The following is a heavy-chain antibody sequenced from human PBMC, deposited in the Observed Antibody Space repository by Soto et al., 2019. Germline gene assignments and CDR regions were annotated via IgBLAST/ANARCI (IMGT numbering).Heavy chain of an antibody. CDR2: IYPGDSDT. CDR1: GYSFTSYW. V-gene: IGHV5-51*01. J-gene: IGHJ4*02. CDR3: ARSPRFPYSSGWYDY. Sequence: GESLKISCKGSGYSFTSYWIGWVRQMPGKGLEWMGIIYPGDSDTRYSPSFQGQVTISADKSISTAYLQWSSLKASDTAMYYCARSPRFPYSSGWYDYWGQGTLVTVSS. D-gene: IGHD6-19*01.